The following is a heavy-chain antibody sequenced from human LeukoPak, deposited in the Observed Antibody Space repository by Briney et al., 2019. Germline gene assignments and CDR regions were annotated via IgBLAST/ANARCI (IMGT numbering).Heavy chain of an antibody. D-gene: IGHD2-2*01. V-gene: IGHV3-23*01. J-gene: IGHJ6*02. CDR1: GFTFSSYA. Sequence: GGSLRLSCAAPGFTFSSYAMSWVRQAPGKGLEWVSAISGSGGSTYYADSVKGRFTISRDNSKNTLYLQMNSLRAEDTAVYYCAKDRIVVVPAAPYGMDVWGQGTTVTVSS. CDR3: AKDRIVVVPAAPYGMDV. CDR2: ISGSGGST.